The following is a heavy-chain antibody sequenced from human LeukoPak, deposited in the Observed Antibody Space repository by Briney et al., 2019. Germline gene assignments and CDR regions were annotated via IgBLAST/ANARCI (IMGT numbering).Heavy chain of an antibody. D-gene: IGHD5-24*01. Sequence: SETLSLTCAVYGGSFSGYYWSWIRQPPGKGLEWIGEINHSGSTNYNPSLKSRVTISVDTSKNQFSLKLSSVTAADTAVYYCAREVLVEMATIFSGWFDPWGQGTLVTVSS. CDR1: GGSFSGYY. CDR3: AREVLVEMATIFSGWFDP. CDR2: INHSGST. V-gene: IGHV4-34*01. J-gene: IGHJ5*02.